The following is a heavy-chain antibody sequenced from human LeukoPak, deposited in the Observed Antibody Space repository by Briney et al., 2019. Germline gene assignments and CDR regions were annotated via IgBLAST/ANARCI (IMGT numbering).Heavy chain of an antibody. J-gene: IGHJ4*02. Sequence: SETLSLTCTVSGGSIRSYYWSWIRQPPGKGLEWIGYIYYSGSTNYNPSLKSRVTISVDTSKNHFSLNLTSVTAADTAVYYCARIRWLQLGYFDSWGQGTLVTVSS. CDR1: GGSIRSYY. D-gene: IGHD5-24*01. V-gene: IGHV4-59*01. CDR3: ARIRWLQLGYFDS. CDR2: IYYSGST.